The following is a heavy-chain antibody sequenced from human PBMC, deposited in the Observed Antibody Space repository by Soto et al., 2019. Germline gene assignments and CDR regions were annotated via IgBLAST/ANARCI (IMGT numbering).Heavy chain of an antibody. Sequence: KTSETLSLTCTVSNGSISSSDYYWGWIRQPPGKGLEWIGSIYYSGSTYYNPSLKSRVTISVDTSKNQFSLKLSSVTAADTAVYYCARPRAGSRDYYYYGMDVWGQGTTVTVSS. CDR3: ARPRAGSRDYYYYGMDV. CDR2: IYYSGST. J-gene: IGHJ6*02. CDR1: NGSISSSDYY. V-gene: IGHV4-39*01. D-gene: IGHD6-19*01.